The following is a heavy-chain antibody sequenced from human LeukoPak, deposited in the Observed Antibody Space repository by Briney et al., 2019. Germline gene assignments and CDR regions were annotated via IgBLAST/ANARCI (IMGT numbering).Heavy chain of an antibody. CDR1: GGSFSGYY. D-gene: IGHD1-26*01. CDR3: ARLKRYSGPYYYYYMDV. Sequence: SETLSLTCAVYGGSFSGYYWSWIRQPPGKGLEWIGDINHSGSTNDNPSLKSRVTISVDTSKNQFSLKLSSVTAADTAVYYCARLKRYSGPYYYYYMDVWGKGTTVTISS. CDR2: INHSGST. V-gene: IGHV4-34*01. J-gene: IGHJ6*03.